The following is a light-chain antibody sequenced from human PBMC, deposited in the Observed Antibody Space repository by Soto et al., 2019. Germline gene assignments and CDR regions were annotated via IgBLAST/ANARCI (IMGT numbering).Light chain of an antibody. J-gene: IGLJ2*01. CDR3: SSYGGSNNLV. Sequence: QSALTQPPSASGSTGQSVTIYCTGTSSDVGGYNYVSWYQQHPGKAPKLMIYEVSERPSGVPDRFSGSKSGNTASLTVSGLQAEDEADYYCSSYGGSNNLVFGGGTKVTVL. CDR2: EVS. V-gene: IGLV2-8*01. CDR1: SSDVGGYNY.